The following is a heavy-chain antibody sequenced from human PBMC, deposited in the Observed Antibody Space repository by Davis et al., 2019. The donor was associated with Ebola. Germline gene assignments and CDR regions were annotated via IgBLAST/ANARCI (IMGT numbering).Heavy chain of an antibody. CDR1: GFTFRNYA. D-gene: IGHD4-17*01. CDR2: VSHSEREK. CDR3: AKDHQYGDFD. V-gene: IGHV3-30*04. J-gene: IGHJ4*02. Sequence: SLKISCAASGFTFRNYAMHWVRQAPGKGLEWVAVVSHSEREKFYADSVKGRFTISRDNSKNTSYLQMNSLRPEDTAVYYCAKDHQYGDFDWGQGTLVTVSS.